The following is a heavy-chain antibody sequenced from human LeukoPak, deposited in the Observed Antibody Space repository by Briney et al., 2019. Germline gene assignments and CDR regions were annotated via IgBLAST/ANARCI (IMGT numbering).Heavy chain of an antibody. D-gene: IGHD3-10*01. V-gene: IGHV3-21*01. CDR2: ISSSSSYI. CDR3: AREIYGSGSYYTDAFDI. CDR1: GFTFSSYS. Sequence: GGSLRPSCAASGFTFSSYSMNWVRQAPGKRLEWVSSISSSSSYIYYADSVKGRFTISRDNAKNSLYLQMNSLRAEDTAVYYCAREIYGSGSYYTDAFDIWGQGTMVTVSS. J-gene: IGHJ3*02.